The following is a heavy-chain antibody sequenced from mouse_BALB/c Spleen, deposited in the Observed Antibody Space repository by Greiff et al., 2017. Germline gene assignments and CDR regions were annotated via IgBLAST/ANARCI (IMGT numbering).Heavy chain of an antibody. CDR2: IYPGSGST. Sequence: LQQPGSELVRPGASVKLSCKASGYTFTSYWMHWVKQRHGQGLEWIGNIYPGSGSTNYDEKFKSKGTLTVDTSSSTAYMHLSSLTSEDSAVYYCTREGEEAMDYWGQGTSVTVSS. J-gene: IGHJ4*01. CDR3: TREGEEAMDY. CDR1: GYTFTSYW. V-gene: IGHV1S22*01.